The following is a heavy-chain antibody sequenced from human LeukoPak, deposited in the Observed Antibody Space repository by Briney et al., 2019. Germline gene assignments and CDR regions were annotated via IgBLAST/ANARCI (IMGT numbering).Heavy chain of an antibody. J-gene: IGHJ4*02. CDR3: ARGWGSLYYFDF. CDR2: INPKSGVT. V-gene: IGHV1-2*02. CDR1: GYTFSDYF. Sequence: ASVKVSCKASGYTFSDYFVHWVRQAPGQGPEWMGWINPKSGVTKYAQNFQGRVTMVWDTATTTVYMDLSSLTPDDTAVYFCARGWGSLYYFDFWGQGTLVTVSS. D-gene: IGHD3-16*01.